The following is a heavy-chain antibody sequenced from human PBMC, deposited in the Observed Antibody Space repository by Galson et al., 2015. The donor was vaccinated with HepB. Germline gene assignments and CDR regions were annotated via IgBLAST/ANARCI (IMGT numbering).Heavy chain of an antibody. CDR1: GYSFISYW. CDR2: IYPGDSDT. D-gene: IGHD6-19*01. V-gene: IGHV5-51*01. J-gene: IGHJ3*02. CDR3: ARHSAVAGTPYPFDI. Sequence: QSGAEVKKPGESLKISCKGSGYSFISYWIGWVRQMPGKGLEWMGIIYPGDSDTRYSPSLQGQVTISADKSISTTYLQWSSLKASDTAMYYCARHSAVAGTPYPFDIWGQGTMVTVSS.